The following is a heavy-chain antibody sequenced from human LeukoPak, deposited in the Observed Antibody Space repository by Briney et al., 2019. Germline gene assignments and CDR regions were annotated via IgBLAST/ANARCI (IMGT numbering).Heavy chain of an antibody. V-gene: IGHV3-23*01. CDR1: GFTFNNYA. Sequence: GGSLRLSCAASGFTFNNYAMTWVRQAPGRGLEWVSAISGRASSTYYADAVKGRFTISRDNSKNTLYLQMSSLRDEDTAVYYCAKDSIVVVTAMIGYYYGMDVWGQGTTVTVSS. CDR3: AKDSIVVVTAMIGYYYGMDV. D-gene: IGHD2-21*02. CDR2: ISGRASST. J-gene: IGHJ6*02.